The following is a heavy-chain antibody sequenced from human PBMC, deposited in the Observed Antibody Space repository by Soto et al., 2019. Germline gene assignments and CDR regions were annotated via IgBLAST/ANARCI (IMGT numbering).Heavy chain of an antibody. D-gene: IGHD3-22*01. CDR2: IIPIFGTA. CDR1: GGTFSSYA. Sequence: SVKVSCKASGGTFSSYAISWVRQAPGQGLEWMGGIIPIFGTANYAQKFQGRVTITADKSTSTAYMELSSLRSEDTAVYYCARATRAYYYDSSGYPVWGMDVWGQGTTVTVSS. CDR3: ARATRAYYYDSSGYPVWGMDV. J-gene: IGHJ6*02. V-gene: IGHV1-69*06.